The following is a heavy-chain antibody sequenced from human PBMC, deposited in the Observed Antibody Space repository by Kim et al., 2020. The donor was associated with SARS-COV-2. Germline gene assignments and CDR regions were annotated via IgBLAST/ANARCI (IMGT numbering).Heavy chain of an antibody. CDR1: GFTFSSYA. CDR3: AKDEGFRGYSYGYDY. J-gene: IGHJ4*02. CDR2: ISGSGGST. V-gene: IGHV3-23*01. D-gene: IGHD5-18*01. Sequence: GGSLRLSCAASGFTFSSYAMSWVRQAPGKGLEWVSAISGSGGSTYYADSVKGRFTISRDNSKNTLYLQMNSLRAEDTAVYYCAKDEGFRGYSYGYDYWGQGTLVTVSS.